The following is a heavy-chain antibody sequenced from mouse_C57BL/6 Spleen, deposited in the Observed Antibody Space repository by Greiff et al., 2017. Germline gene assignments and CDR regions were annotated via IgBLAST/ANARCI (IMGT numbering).Heavy chain of an antibody. CDR1: GFTFTDYY. J-gene: IGHJ3*01. Sequence: EVKLMESGGGLVQPGGSLSLSCAASGFTFTDYYMSWVRQPPGKALEWLGFIRNKANGYTTEYSASVKGRFTISRDNSQSILYLQMNALRAEDSATYYCARLGPSGLRGFAYWGQGTLVTVSA. D-gene: IGHD2-4*01. CDR2: IRNKANGYTT. CDR3: ARLGPSGLRGFAY. V-gene: IGHV7-3*01.